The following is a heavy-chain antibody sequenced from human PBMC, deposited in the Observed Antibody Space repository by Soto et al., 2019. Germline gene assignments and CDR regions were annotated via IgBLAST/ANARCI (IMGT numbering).Heavy chain of an antibody. CDR1: GDSITSNSYF. J-gene: IGHJ4*02. Sequence: SETLSLTCTVSGDSITSNSYFWAWIRQPPGKGLEWIGSIYYSGTTYYNPSLKSRVTIFVDRSKNQFSLKLSSVTAADTAVYYGARRFSVDYFDYWGQGALVTVS. CDR3: ARRFSVDYFDY. CDR2: IYYSGTT. V-gene: IGHV4-39*01.